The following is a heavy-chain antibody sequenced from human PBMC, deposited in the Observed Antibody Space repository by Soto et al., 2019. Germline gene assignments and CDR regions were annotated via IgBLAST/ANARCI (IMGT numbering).Heavy chain of an antibody. J-gene: IGHJ6*02. Sequence: GGSLRLSCAASGFTFSSYAMHWVRQAPGKGLEWVAVISYDGSNKYYADSVKGRFTISRDNSKNTLYLQMNSLRAEDTAVYYCARAPKVVVLRLYYYGMDVWGQGTTVTVSS. CDR1: GFTFSSYA. D-gene: IGHD2-2*01. V-gene: IGHV3-30-3*01. CDR3: ARAPKVVVLRLYYYGMDV. CDR2: ISYDGSNK.